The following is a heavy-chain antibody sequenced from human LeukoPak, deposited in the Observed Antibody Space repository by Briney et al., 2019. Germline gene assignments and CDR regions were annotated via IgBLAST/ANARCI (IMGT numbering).Heavy chain of an antibody. CDR1: GITLSSYW. Sequence: GGSLRLSCAASGITLSSYWMHWVRQAPGKGLVWVSRINSDGTFTNYADSVKGRFTISRDNAKNTLYLQMNSLRAEDTAVCYCARSGSGYSYGDPWGQGTLVTVSS. J-gene: IGHJ5*02. V-gene: IGHV3-74*01. CDR2: INSDGTFT. CDR3: ARSGSGYSYGDP. D-gene: IGHD5-18*01.